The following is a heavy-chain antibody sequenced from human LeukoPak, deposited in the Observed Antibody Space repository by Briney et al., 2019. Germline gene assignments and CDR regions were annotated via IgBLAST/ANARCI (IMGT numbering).Heavy chain of an antibody. CDR2: IYYSGST. D-gene: IGHD5-24*01. V-gene: IGHV4-39*07. CDR1: GGSISSSSYY. J-gene: IGHJ6*03. CDR3: ARLKADVYYYYMDV. Sequence: SEALSLTCTVSGGSISSSSYYWGWSRQPPGRGLEWIGSIYYSGSTYYNPSLKSRVTISVDTSKNQFSLKLSSVTAADTAVYYCARLKADVYYYYMDVWGKGTTVTVSS.